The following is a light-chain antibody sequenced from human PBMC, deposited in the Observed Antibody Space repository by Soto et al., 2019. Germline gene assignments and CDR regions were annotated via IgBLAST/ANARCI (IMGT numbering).Light chain of an antibody. V-gene: IGKV3-20*01. CDR1: QSVSSH. J-gene: IGKJ1*01. CDR3: QQYGSSPT. CDR2: DTS. Sequence: EIVLTQSPATLSLSPVERASLSCRASQSVSSHLAWYQQRPGQAPRLLIYDTSSRASDIPDRFSGSGSGTDFTLTISRLEPEDFAVYFCQQYGSSPTFGQGTKVDIK.